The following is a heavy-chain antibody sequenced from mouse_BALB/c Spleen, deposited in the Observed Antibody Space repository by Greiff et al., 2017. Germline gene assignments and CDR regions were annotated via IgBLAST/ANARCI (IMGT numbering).Heavy chain of an antibody. D-gene: IGHD2-14*01. CDR1: GYTFTSYT. Sequence: QVQLQQSGAELARPGASVKMSCKASGYTFTSYTMHWVKQRPGQGLEWIGYINPSSGYTNYNQKFKDKATLTADKSSSTAYMQLSSLTSEDSAVYYCARSKDYRYDEGAWFAYWGQGTLVTVSA. CDR3: ARSKDYRYDEGAWFAY. V-gene: IGHV1-4*01. J-gene: IGHJ3*01. CDR2: INPSSGYT.